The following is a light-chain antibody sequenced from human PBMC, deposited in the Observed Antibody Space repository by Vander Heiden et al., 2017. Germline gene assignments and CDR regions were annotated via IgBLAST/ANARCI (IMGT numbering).Light chain of an antibody. V-gene: IGKV3-20*01. CDR2: GAS. CDR1: QSLRGNF. Sequence: NVLTQSPGTLSLSPGQRATLPCRASQSLRGNFLAWYQQKPGQSPRLLIYGASNRAAGTPDRFSGSGSGTAFTLTISMLDPEDFAVYFCQQYDKLPLTFGGGTKVDIK. J-gene: IGKJ4*01. CDR3: QQYDKLPLT.